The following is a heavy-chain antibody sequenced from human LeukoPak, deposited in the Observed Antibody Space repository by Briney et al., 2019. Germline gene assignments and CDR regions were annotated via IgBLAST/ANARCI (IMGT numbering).Heavy chain of an antibody. Sequence: ASVKVSCKASGYTFTSYGISWVRQAPGQGLEWMGWISAYNGNTNYAQKLQGRVTMTTDTSTSTAYMELRSLRSDDTAVYYCARDFGVGAISETDAFDIWGQGTMVTVSS. CDR1: GYTFTSYG. CDR2: ISAYNGNT. J-gene: IGHJ3*02. CDR3: ARDFGVGAISETDAFDI. D-gene: IGHD1-26*01. V-gene: IGHV1-18*01.